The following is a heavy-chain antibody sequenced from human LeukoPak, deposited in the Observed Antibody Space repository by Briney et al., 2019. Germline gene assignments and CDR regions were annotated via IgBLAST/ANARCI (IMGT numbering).Heavy chain of an antibody. CDR2: IWYDGSNK. D-gene: IGHD1-26*01. J-gene: IGHJ4*02. V-gene: IGHV3-33*01. CDR3: ARADVGATTEWDY. Sequence: GRSLRLSCAASGFTFGHYVMHWVRQTPDKGLEWVALIWYDGSNKYYAASVQGRFTISRDNSKNTLYLQMNSLRADDTAVYYCARADVGATTEWDYWGQGTLVTVSS. CDR1: GFTFGHYV.